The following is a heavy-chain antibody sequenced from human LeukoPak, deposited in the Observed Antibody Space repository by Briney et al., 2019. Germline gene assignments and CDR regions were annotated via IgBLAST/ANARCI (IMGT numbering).Heavy chain of an antibody. CDR3: AKALNYWYFDL. CDR2: SGGDGGST. Sequence: PGGSLRLSCAASGFTFSSYDMSWVRQAPGKGLEWVSASGGDGGSTYADSVKGRFTISRDSPKNTLYLQMNSLRAEDTATYYCAKALNYWYFDLWGRGNLVTISS. CDR1: GFTFSSYD. J-gene: IGHJ2*01. V-gene: IGHV3-23*01.